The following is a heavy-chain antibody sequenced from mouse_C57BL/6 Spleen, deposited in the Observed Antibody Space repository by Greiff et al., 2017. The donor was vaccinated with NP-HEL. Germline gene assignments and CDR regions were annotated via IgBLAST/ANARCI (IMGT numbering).Heavy chain of an antibody. CDR3: ARRRDGSSPMDY. J-gene: IGHJ4*01. CDR2: IDPSDSST. Sequence: QVQLQQPGAELVMPGASVKLSCKASGYTFTSYWMHWVKQRPGHGLEWIGAIDPSDSSTNYNQKFKGKATLTVDKSSSTAYMQLSSLTSEDSAVDYCARRRDGSSPMDYWGQGTSVTVSS. V-gene: IGHV1-69*01. CDR1: GYTFTSYW. D-gene: IGHD1-1*01.